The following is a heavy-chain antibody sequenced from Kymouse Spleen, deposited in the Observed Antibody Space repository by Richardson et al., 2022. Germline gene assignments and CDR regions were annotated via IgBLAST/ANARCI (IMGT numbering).Heavy chain of an antibody. Sequence: EVQLVESGGGLVQPGGSLRLSCAASGFTFSSYAMSWVRQAPGKGLEWVSAISGSGGSTYYADSVKGRFTISRDNSKNTLYLQMNSLRAEDTAVYYCAKDRDIVVVPAAYYYGMDVWGQGTTVTVSS. CDR1: GFTFSSYA. V-gene: IGHV3-23*04. J-gene: IGHJ6*02. CDR3: AKDRDIVVVPAAYYYGMDV. CDR2: ISGSGGST. D-gene: IGHD2-2*02.